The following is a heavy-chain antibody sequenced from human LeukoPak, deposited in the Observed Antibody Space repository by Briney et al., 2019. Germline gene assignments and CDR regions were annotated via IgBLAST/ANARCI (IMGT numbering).Heavy chain of an antibody. CDR3: ARDVQRRFGC. CDR2: TYYRSKWYT. J-gene: IGHJ4*01. D-gene: IGHD6-25*01. CDR1: GDSFSSNSAA. Sequence: SQTLSHSCAICGDSFSSNSAAWNWLRQSPSRGLEWLGRTYYRSKWYTDYGVSVRSRMTINTDTSKNQLSLQLNSVTPEDTAVYYCARDVQRRFGCWGPGTLVTVSS. V-gene: IGHV6-1*01.